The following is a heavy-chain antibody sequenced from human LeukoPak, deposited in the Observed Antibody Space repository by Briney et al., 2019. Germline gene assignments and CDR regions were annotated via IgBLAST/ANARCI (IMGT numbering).Heavy chain of an antibody. V-gene: IGHV4-38-2*02. D-gene: IGHD4/OR15-4a*01. CDR2: IYHSEST. J-gene: IGHJ5*01. CDR1: GYSISSGYY. Sequence: PSETLSLTCTVSGYSISSGYYWGWIRQPPGKGLEWIGSIYHSESTYYNPSLKSRVTISVDRSKNLFSLKLTSVTAADTSVYYCARHVLSNRSFDSWGQGTLVTVSS. CDR3: ARHVLSNRSFDS.